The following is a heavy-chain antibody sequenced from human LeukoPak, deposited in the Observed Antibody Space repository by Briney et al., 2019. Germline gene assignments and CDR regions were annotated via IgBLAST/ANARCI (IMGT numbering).Heavy chain of an antibody. J-gene: IGHJ4*02. CDR1: GYTFIAYY. CDR2: INPSGGST. D-gene: IGHD3-22*01. CDR3: ARGDSSGYQSDY. Sequence: ASVKVSCKASGYTFIAYYIHWVRQAPGQGLEWMGIINPSGGSTSYAQKFQGRVAMTRDTSTSTVYMELSSLRSEDTAVYYCARGDSSGYQSDYWGQGTLVTVSS. V-gene: IGHV1-46*01.